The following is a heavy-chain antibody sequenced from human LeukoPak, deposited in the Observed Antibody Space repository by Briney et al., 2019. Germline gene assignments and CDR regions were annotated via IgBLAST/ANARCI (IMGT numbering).Heavy chain of an antibody. V-gene: IGHV4-59*08. D-gene: IGHD4-17*01. J-gene: IGHJ5*02. CDR2: IYYSGSS. CDR1: GVSISSDY. CDR3: ARRLRQNLFDP. Sequence: PSETLSLTCTVSGVSISSDYWSWIRLPPGKGLEWIGYIYYSGSSNYNPSLKSRVTMSVDTSRNQFSLKLTSVTAADTAVYYCARRLRQNLFDPWGQGTLVTVSS.